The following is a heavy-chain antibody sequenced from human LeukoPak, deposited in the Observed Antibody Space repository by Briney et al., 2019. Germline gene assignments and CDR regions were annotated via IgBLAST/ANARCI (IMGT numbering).Heavy chain of an antibody. Sequence: SETLSLTCTVSGGSISSYYWSWIRQPPGKGLEWIGYIYYSGSTNYNPSLKSRVTISVDTSKNPFSLTLISVTAADTAVYYCARQSVDAFDIWGQGTMVSVSS. CDR3: ARQSVDAFDI. V-gene: IGHV4-59*08. CDR2: IYYSGST. D-gene: IGHD6-19*01. CDR1: GGSISSYY. J-gene: IGHJ3*02.